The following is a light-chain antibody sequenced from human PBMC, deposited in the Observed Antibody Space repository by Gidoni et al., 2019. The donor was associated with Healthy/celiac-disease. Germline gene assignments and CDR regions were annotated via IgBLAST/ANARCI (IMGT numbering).Light chain of an antibody. J-gene: IGKJ3*01. Sequence: DIVMTQSPDSLAVSLGERATINGKPSQSVLYSSNNKNYLAWYQQKPGQPPKLLIYWASTRESGVPDRFSGSGSGTDFTLTISSLQAEDVAVYYCQQYYSTPQTFXPXTKVDIK. CDR2: WAS. V-gene: IGKV4-1*01. CDR3: QQYYSTPQT. CDR1: QSVLYSSNNKNY.